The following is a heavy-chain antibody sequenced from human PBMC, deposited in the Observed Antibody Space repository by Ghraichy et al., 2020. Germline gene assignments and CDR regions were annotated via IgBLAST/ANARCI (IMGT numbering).Heavy chain of an antibody. CDR2: FSYTGVT. Sequence: SENLSLTCTVFGDSIRSYKWGWIRQPPGKGLEYIGYFSYTGVTDYSPSLKSRVSISVNTSKNQFSLRLASVTAADTAIYYCVRKWSSFDSWGQGNLVTVSS. CDR1: GDSIRSYK. CDR3: VRKWSSFDS. V-gene: IGHV4-59*01. J-gene: IGHJ4*02. D-gene: IGHD2-8*01.